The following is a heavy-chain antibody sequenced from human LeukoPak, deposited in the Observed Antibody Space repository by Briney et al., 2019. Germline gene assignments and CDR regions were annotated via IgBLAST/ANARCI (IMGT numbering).Heavy chain of an antibody. V-gene: IGHV4-34*01. D-gene: IGHD3-3*01. J-gene: IGHJ6*02. CDR2: INHSGST. Sequence: SETLSLTCAVYGGSFSGYYWSWIRQPPGKGLEWIGEINHSGSTNYNPSLKSRVTISVDTSKNQFSLKLSSVTAADTAVYYCARRNDFWRNGMDVWGQGTTVTVSS. CDR3: ARRNDFWRNGMDV. CDR1: GGSFSGYY.